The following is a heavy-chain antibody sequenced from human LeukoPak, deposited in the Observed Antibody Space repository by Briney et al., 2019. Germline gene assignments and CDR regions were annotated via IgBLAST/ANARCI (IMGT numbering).Heavy chain of an antibody. CDR1: GRSISSGGYY. CDR3: ASPGGGPTDY. Sequence: PSETLSLTCTVSGRSISSGGYYWGWLRQPPGKGLEWIGSIYYSGSTYYNPSLKSRVTISADTSKNQFSLKLSPVTAADTAVYYCASPGGGPTDYWGQGTLVTVSS. CDR2: IYYSGST. V-gene: IGHV4-39*01. D-gene: IGHD3-16*01. J-gene: IGHJ4*02.